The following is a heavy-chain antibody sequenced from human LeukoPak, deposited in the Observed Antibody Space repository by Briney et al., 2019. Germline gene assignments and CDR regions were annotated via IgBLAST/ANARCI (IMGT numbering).Heavy chain of an antibody. CDR2: ISYDGTNK. Sequence: GRSLRLSCAASGITFSRSAMHWVRQAPGKGLEWVAIISYDGTNKYYLDSVKGRFTISRDNSKNTLYLQMNSLRAEDTAVYYCAIAVAGHDAFDIWGQGTMVTVSS. CDR3: AIAVAGHDAFDI. CDR1: GITFSRSA. V-gene: IGHV3-30*14. J-gene: IGHJ3*02. D-gene: IGHD6-19*01.